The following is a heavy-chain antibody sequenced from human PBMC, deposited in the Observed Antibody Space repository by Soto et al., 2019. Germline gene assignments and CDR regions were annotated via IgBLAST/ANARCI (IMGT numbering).Heavy chain of an antibody. J-gene: IGHJ4*02. Sequence: PGGSLRLSCAASGFTFSSYSMNWVRQAPGKGLGWVSYISSSSSTIYYADSVKGRFTISRDNAKNSLYLQMNSLRDEDTAVYYCALGDYYDPSHDYWGQGTLVTVSS. CDR1: GFTFSSYS. V-gene: IGHV3-48*02. D-gene: IGHD3-22*01. CDR3: ALGDYYDPSHDY. CDR2: ISSSSSTI.